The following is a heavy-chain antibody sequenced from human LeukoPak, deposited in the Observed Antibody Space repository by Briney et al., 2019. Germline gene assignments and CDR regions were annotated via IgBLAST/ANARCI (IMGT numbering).Heavy chain of an antibody. V-gene: IGHV4-61*05. J-gene: IGHJ3*02. CDR3: ARQTMSTAEAFDI. CDR2: IYYSGST. D-gene: IGHD4-17*01. Sequence: PSETLSLTCTVSGGSISSSTYYWGWIRQPPGKGLEWIAYIYYSGSTDYNPSLKSRVTISVDTSKNQFSLKLSSVTAADTAVYYCARQTMSTAEAFDIWGQGTMVTVSS. CDR1: GGSISSSTYY.